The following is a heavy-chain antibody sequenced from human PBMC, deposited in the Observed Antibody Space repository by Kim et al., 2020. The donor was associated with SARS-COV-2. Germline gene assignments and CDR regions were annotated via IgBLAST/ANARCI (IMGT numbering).Heavy chain of an antibody. J-gene: IGHJ5*02. V-gene: IGHV4-31*03. Sequence: SETLSLTCTVSGGSISSGGYYWSWIRQHPGKGLEWIGYIYYSGSTYYNPSLKSRVTISVDTSKNQFSLKLSSVTAADTAVYYCVRAHLANGPLDPWGQGTLVTVSS. CDR1: GGSISSGGYY. CDR2: IYYSGST. CDR3: VRAHLANGPLDP. D-gene: IGHD2-8*01.